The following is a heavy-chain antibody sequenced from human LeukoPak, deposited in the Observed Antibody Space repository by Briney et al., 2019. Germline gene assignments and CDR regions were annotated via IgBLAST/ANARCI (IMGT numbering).Heavy chain of an antibody. CDR3: AKDRSNSWAFDY. D-gene: IGHD6-13*01. Sequence: GGSLRLSCAASGFTFRNYGMHWVRQAPGKGLEWVAFIRDDGSDKYYADSVKGRFTISRDNSKNTLYLQMNSLRAEDTAVYYCAKDRSNSWAFDYWGQGTLVTVSS. V-gene: IGHV3-30*02. CDR2: IRDDGSDK. CDR1: GFTFRNYG. J-gene: IGHJ4*02.